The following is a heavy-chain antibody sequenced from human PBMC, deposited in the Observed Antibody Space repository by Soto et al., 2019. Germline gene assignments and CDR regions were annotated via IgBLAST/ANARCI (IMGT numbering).Heavy chain of an antibody. V-gene: IGHV3-30*18. D-gene: IGHD6-19*01. CDR1: GFTFSSYG. Sequence: VGSLRLSCTASGFTFSSYGMHWVRQAPGKGLEWVAVISYDGSNKYYADSVKGRFTISRDNSKNTLYLQMNSLRAEDTAVYHCAKNTRGLYSSGWYWFDPWGQGTLVTVSS. CDR3: AKNTRGLYSSGWYWFDP. J-gene: IGHJ5*02. CDR2: ISYDGSNK.